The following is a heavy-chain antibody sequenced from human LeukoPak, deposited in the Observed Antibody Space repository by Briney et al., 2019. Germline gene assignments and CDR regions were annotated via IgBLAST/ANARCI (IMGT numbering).Heavy chain of an antibody. CDR2: IIPIFGTA. D-gene: IGHD5-12*01. CDR3: VRVDPVWVRAFDI. V-gene: IGHV1-69*01. CDR1: GGTFSSYA. J-gene: IGHJ3*02. Sequence: SVKVSCKASGGTFSSYAISWVRQAPGQGLEWMGGIIPIFGTANYAQKFQGRVTITADESTSTAYMELSSLRSEDTAVYYCVRVDPVWVRAFDIWGQGTMVTVSS.